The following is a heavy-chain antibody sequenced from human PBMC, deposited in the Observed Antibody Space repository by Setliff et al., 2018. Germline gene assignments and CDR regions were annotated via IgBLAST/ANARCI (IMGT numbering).Heavy chain of an antibody. Sequence: GGSLRLSCAASGFTFRSYSMKWVRQAPGKGLEWVSYSSSSSTVYYADSVKGRFTISRDNAKNLLYLQMNSLRAEDTAVYYCARTQVVPASTYSIDYWGQGTLVTVSS. CDR3: ARTQVVPASTYSIDY. CDR1: GFTFRSYS. J-gene: IGHJ4*02. CDR2: SSSSSTV. D-gene: IGHD2-2*01. V-gene: IGHV3-48*01.